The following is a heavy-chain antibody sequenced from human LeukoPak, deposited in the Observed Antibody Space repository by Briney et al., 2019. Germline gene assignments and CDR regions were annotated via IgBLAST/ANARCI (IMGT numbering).Heavy chain of an antibody. V-gene: IGHV3-30*18. J-gene: IGHJ4*02. CDR2: ISYDGSNK. D-gene: IGHD3-22*01. CDR3: AKDPIRYYYDNSGYSFDY. CDR1: GFTFSSYG. Sequence: PGRSLRLSCAASGFTFSSYGMHWVRQAPGKGLEWVAVISYDGSNKYYADSVKGRFTISRDNSKNTLYLQMNSLRAEDTAVYYCAKDPIRYYYDNSGYSFDYWGQGTLVTVSS.